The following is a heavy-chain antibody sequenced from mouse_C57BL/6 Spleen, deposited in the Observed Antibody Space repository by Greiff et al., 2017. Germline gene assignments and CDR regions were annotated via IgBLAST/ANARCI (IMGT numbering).Heavy chain of an antibody. CDR2: IYPSDSET. Sequence: QVQLKQPGAELVRPGSSVKLSCKASGYTFTSYWMDWVKQRPGQGLEWIGNIYPSDSETHYNQKFKDKATLTVDKSSSTAYMQLSSLTSEDSAVYYCASSIDWGYFDVWGTGTLVTVS. V-gene: IGHV1-61*01. J-gene: IGHJ1*03. CDR1: GYTFTSYW. CDR3: ASSIDWGYFDV. D-gene: IGHD2-4*01.